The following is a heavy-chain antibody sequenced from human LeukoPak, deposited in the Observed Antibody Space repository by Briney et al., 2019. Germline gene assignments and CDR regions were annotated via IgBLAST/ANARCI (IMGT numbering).Heavy chain of an antibody. CDR1: GGSFSGYY. CDR3: ARVGWDIVVVPAARVNWFDP. V-gene: IGHV4-34*01. CDR2: INHSGST. D-gene: IGHD2-2*01. J-gene: IGHJ5*02. Sequence: SETLSLTCAVYGGSFSGYYWSWIRQPPGKGLEWIGEINHSGSTNYNPYLKSRVTISVDTSKNQFSLKLSSVTAADTAVYYCARVGWDIVVVPAARVNWFDPWGQGTLVTVSS.